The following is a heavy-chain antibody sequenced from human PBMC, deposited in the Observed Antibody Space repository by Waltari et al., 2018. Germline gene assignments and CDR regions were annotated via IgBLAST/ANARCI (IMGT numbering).Heavy chain of an antibody. CDR2: TRNKANSYTT. V-gene: IGHV3-72*01. D-gene: IGHD3-22*01. Sequence: EVQLVESGGGLVQPGGSLRLSCAASRFTFSDHYMDWVRQAPGKGLEWVGRTRNKANSYTTEYAASVKGRFTISRDDSKNSLYLQMNSLKTEDTAVYYCAREGGYDSSGYYYDYWGQGTLVTVSS. CDR3: AREGGYDSSGYYYDY. J-gene: IGHJ4*02. CDR1: RFTFSDHY.